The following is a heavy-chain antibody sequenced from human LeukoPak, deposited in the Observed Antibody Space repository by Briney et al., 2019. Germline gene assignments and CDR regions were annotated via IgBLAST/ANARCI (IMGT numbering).Heavy chain of an antibody. CDR3: ARQSTVVVAYVDS. D-gene: IGHD4-23*01. J-gene: IGHJ4*02. CDR2: IYTSGSI. Sequence: SETLSLTCTVSGGSISGYYWSWIRQPAGRGPEWIGRIYTSGSINYNPSLKSRVTMSVDTSKNQFSLKLSSVTAADTAVYYCARQSTVVVAYVDSWGQGTLVTVSS. CDR1: GGSISGYY. V-gene: IGHV4-4*07.